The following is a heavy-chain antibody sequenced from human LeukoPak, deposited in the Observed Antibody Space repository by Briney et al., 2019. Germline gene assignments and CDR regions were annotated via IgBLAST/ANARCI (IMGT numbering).Heavy chain of an antibody. D-gene: IGHD6-13*01. CDR2: INAGNGNT. CDR1: GYTFTSYA. J-gene: IGHJ5*02. Sequence: ASVKVSCKASGYTFTSYAMHWVRQAPGQRLEWMGWINAGNGNTKYSQKFQGRVTITADESTSTAYMELSSLRSEDTAVYYCAKPQYSSSWSPRSWFDPWGQGTLVTVSS. V-gene: IGHV1-3*01. CDR3: AKPQYSSSWSPRSWFDP.